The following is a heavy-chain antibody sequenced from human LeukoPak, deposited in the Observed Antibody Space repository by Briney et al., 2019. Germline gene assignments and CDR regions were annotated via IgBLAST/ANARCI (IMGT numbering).Heavy chain of an antibody. J-gene: IGHJ4*02. CDR1: GFTFSDYY. CDR2: ISSSSSTI. V-gene: IGHV3-11*04. CDR3: ARGFSGSYFPDY. Sequence: GGSLRLSCAASGFTFSDYYMSWIRQAPGKGLEWVSYISSSSSTIYYADSVKGRFILSRDNAKNSLYLQMNSLRAEDTAVYYCARGFSGSYFPDYWGQGTLVTVSS. D-gene: IGHD1-26*01.